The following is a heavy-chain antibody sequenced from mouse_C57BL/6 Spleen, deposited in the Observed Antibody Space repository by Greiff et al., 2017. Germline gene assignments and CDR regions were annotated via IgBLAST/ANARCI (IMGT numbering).Heavy chain of an antibody. J-gene: IGHJ1*03. CDR2: ISGGGGNT. CDR1: GFTFSSYT. CDR3: ARHDTVVATGYFDV. Sequence: EVKLVESGGGLVKPGGSLKLSCAASGFTFSSYTMSWVRQTPEQRLEWVATISGGGGNTYYPDSVKGRFTISRDNAKNTLYLQMSSLRSEDTALYYCARHDTVVATGYFDVWGTGTTVTVSS. V-gene: IGHV5-9*01. D-gene: IGHD1-1*01.